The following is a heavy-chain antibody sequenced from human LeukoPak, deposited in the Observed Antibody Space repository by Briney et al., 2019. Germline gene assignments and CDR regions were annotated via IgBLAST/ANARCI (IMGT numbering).Heavy chain of an antibody. CDR2: VDPEDGET. V-gene: IGHV1-69-2*01. Sequence: ASVKVSCKASGYTFTSYDINWVRQAPGQGLEWMGRVDPEDGETIYAEKFQGRVTITADTSTDTAYMELGSLRSEDTAVYYCATVRGSGYFDYWGQGTLVTVSS. J-gene: IGHJ4*02. CDR1: GYTFTSYD. CDR3: ATVRGSGYFDY. D-gene: IGHD3-16*01.